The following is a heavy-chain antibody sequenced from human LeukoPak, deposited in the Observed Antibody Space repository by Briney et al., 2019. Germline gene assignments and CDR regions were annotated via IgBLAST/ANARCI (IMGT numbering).Heavy chain of an antibody. CDR3: VKPQPGGGFDY. D-gene: IGHD1-14*01. CDR2: ISSNGGST. V-gene: IGHV3-64D*09. Sequence: GGSLRLSCSASGFTSSSYAMHWVRQAPGKGLEYVSAISSNGGSTYYADSVKGRFTISRDNSKNTLYLQMSSLRAEDTAVYYCVKPQPGGGFDYSGQGTLVTVSS. J-gene: IGHJ4*02. CDR1: GFTSSSYA.